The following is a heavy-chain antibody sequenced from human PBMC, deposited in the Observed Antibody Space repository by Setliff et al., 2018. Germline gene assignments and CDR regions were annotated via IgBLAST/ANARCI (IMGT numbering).Heavy chain of an antibody. CDR1: GSSISSSSHY. CDR3: ARDMGQPYYFES. D-gene: IGHD1-1*01. CDR2: IYYTGST. J-gene: IGHJ4*02. V-gene: IGHV4-39*07. Sequence: PSETLSLTCTVSGSSISSSSHYWGWIRQPLGKGLEWIGSIYYTGSTYYNPSLKSRVTMSVDTSKRQFSLKLGSATAADTAVYYCARDMGQPYYFESWGLGTLVTVS.